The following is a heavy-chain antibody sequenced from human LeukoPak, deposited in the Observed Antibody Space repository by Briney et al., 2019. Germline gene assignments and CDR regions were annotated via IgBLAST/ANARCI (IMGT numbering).Heavy chain of an antibody. CDR3: ASSRDGYNLGFDY. V-gene: IGHV3-48*01. J-gene: IGHJ4*02. D-gene: IGHD5-24*01. CDR2: ISSTGGTI. CDR1: GFTFRNYL. Sequence: GGSLRLSCAASGFTFRNYLMNWVRQAPGKGLEWVSFISSTGGTIYYADSVKGRFTVSRDNSKNTLYLQMNSLRAEDTAVYYCASSRDGYNLGFDYWGQGTLVTVSS.